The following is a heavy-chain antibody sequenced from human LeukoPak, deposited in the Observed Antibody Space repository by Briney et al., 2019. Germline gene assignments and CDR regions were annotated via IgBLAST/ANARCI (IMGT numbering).Heavy chain of an antibody. CDR2: ISSSSSTI. Sequence: GGSLRLSCAASGFTFSSYSMNWVRQAPGKGLEWVSYISSSSSTIYYADSVKGRFTISRDNAKNSLYLQMNSLRAEDTAVYYCARTESFWSGYYYPFDYWGQGTLVTVSS. V-gene: IGHV3-48*01. D-gene: IGHD3-3*01. CDR1: GFTFSSYS. J-gene: IGHJ4*02. CDR3: ARTESFWSGYYYPFDY.